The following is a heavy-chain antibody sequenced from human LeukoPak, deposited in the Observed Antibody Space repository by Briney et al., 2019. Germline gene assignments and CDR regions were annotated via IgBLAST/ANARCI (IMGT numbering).Heavy chain of an antibody. J-gene: IGHJ4*02. Sequence: ASVKVSCKAYGYTFTGYYMHWVRQAPGQGLEWMGWINPNSGGTNYAQKFQGRVTMTRDTSISTAYMELSRLRSDDTAVYYCAREDEYYYDSSGYLYFDYWGQGTLVTVSS. CDR2: INPNSGGT. CDR1: GYTFTGYY. V-gene: IGHV1-2*02. D-gene: IGHD3-22*01. CDR3: AREDEYYYDSSGYLYFDY.